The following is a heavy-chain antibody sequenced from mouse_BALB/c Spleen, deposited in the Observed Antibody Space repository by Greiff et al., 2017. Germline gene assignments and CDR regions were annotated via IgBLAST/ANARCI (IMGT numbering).Heavy chain of an antibody. V-gene: IGHV1-80*01. Sequence: LVESGAELVRPGSSVKISCKASGYAFSSYWMNWVKQRPGQGLEWIGQIYPGDGDTNYNGKFKGKATLTADKSSSTAYMQLSSLTSEDSAVYFCARDGAGDAMDYWGQGTSVTVSS. CDR1: GYAFSSYW. CDR2: IYPGDGDT. D-gene: IGHD2-3*01. J-gene: IGHJ4*01. CDR3: ARDGAGDAMDY.